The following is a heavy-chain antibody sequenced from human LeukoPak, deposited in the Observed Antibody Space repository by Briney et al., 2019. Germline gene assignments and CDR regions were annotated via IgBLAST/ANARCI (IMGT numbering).Heavy chain of an antibody. D-gene: IGHD2-2*01. CDR3: AKDEVVPSYYYIDV. V-gene: IGHV3-30*02. CDR2: INYDGCKE. Sequence: PGGSLRLSCAASGFTFSRFGMHWVRQAPGKGLEWVTFINYDGCKEYYADSVKGRFTISRDSSKNTLYLQMNSLRAEDTAVYYCAKDEVVPSYYYIDVWGKGTTVTVSS. CDR1: GFTFSRFG. J-gene: IGHJ6*03.